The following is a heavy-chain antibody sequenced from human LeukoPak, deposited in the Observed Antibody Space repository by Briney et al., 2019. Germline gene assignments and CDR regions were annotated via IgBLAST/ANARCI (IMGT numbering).Heavy chain of an antibody. Sequence: ASVKVSCKASGYTFTEYYMHWVRQAPGQGLEWMGWISAYNGNTNYAQKLQGRVTMTTDTSTSTAYMELRSLRSDDTAVYYCARDYKSYYYDSSGYYYHLVDCGYWGQGTLVTVSS. D-gene: IGHD3-22*01. CDR1: GYTFTEYY. CDR3: ARDYKSYYYDSSGYYYHLVDCGY. V-gene: IGHV1-18*04. J-gene: IGHJ4*02. CDR2: ISAYNGNT.